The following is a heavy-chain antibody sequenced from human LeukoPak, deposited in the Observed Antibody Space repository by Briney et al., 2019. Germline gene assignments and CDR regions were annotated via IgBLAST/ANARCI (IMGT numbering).Heavy chain of an antibody. D-gene: IGHD4-17*01. J-gene: IGHJ4*02. CDR3: AREGRDMSPVTSFDY. CDR2: LSQSGTT. V-gene: IGHV4-38-2*02. Sequence: SETLSLTCAVSGYSISSGYYWSWVRPPPGKGLEWIASLSQSGTTYYNPSLKSRVTISLDTSRNQFSLKLTSVTAADTAVYYCAREGRDMSPVTSFDYWGQGTLVIVSS. CDR1: GYSISSGYY.